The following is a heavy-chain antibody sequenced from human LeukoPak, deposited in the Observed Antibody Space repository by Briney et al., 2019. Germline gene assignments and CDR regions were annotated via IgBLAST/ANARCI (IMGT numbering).Heavy chain of an antibody. V-gene: IGHV1-2*06. Sequence: ASVKVSCKASGYTFTGYYMHWVRHAPGQGLEWMGRINPNSGGTNYAQKFQGRVTMTRDTSISTAYMELRRLRSDDTAVYYCARVRAAMVFDYWGEGTLVTVSS. J-gene: IGHJ4*02. D-gene: IGHD5-18*01. CDR3: ARVRAAMVFDY. CDR2: INPNSGGT. CDR1: GYTFTGYY.